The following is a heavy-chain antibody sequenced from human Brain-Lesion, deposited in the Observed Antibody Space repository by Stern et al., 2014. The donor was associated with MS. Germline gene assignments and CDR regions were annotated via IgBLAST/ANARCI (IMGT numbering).Heavy chain of an antibody. V-gene: IGHV4-4*02. CDR2: SDHSGST. J-gene: IGHJ4*02. CDR1: GGSISSSNW. Sequence: QVQLQESGPGLVKPSGTLSLTCAVSGGSISSSNWWSWVRQSPGKGLEWIGESDHSGSTIYNPSLKSRVTVSVDKSKNRFSLTRRLVTAADTAVYFCARFPASRPHVFDSWGQGTLVTVSS. D-gene: IGHD6-13*01. CDR3: ARFPASRPHVFDS.